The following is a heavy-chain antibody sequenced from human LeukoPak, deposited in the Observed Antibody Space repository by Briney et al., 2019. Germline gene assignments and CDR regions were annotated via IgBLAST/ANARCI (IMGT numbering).Heavy chain of an antibody. J-gene: IGHJ6*03. CDR2: ISGSGGST. CDR3: ARAAAMGYYYMDV. V-gene: IGHV3-23*01. CDR1: GFTFSSYG. D-gene: IGHD5-18*01. Sequence: PGGTLRLSCAASGFTFSSYGMSWVRQAPGKGLEWVSAISGSGGSTYYADSVKGRFTISRDNAKNSLYLQMNSLRAEDTAVYYCARAAAMGYYYMDVWGKGTTVTISS.